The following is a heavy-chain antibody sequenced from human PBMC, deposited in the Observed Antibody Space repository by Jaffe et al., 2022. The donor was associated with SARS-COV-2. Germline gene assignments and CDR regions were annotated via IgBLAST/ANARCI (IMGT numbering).Heavy chain of an antibody. Sequence: QVQLQESGPGLVKPSQTLSLTCTVSGGSISSGSYYWSWIRQPAGKGLEWIGRIYTSGSTNYNPSLKSRVTISVDTSKNQFSLKLSSVTAADTAVYYCARAIFGVDYYFDYWGQGTLVTVSS. CDR3: ARAIFGVDYYFDY. V-gene: IGHV4-61*02. CDR1: GGSISSGSYY. CDR2: IYTSGST. J-gene: IGHJ4*02. D-gene: IGHD3-3*01.